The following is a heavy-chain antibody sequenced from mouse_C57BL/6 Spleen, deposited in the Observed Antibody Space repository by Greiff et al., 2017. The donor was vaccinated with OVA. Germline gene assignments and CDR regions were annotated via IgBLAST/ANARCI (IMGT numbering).Heavy chain of an antibody. J-gene: IGHJ3*01. CDR1: GYTFTSYW. CDR3: ARKGYSWFAY. V-gene: IGHV1-55*01. CDR2: IYPGSGST. Sequence: QVQLKQPGAELVKPGASVKMSCKASGYTFTSYWITWVKQRPGQGLEWIADIYPGSGSTNYNEKFKSKATLTVDTSSSTAYMQLSSLTSEDSAVYYCARKGYSWFAYWGQGTLVTVSA. D-gene: IGHD1-1*01.